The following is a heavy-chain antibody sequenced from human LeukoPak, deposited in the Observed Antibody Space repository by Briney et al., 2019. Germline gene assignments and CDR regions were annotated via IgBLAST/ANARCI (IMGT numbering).Heavy chain of an antibody. V-gene: IGHV4-39*01. D-gene: IGHD3-10*01. J-gene: IGHJ4*02. CDR1: GGSISSSSYY. Sequence: SETLSITCTVSGGSISSSSYYWGWIRQPSGKGLEWIGSIYYSGSTYYNPSLKSRVTISVDTSKNQFSLKLSSVTAADTAVYYCARRGDLRVFDYWGQGTLVTVSS. CDR2: IYYSGST. CDR3: ARRGDLRVFDY.